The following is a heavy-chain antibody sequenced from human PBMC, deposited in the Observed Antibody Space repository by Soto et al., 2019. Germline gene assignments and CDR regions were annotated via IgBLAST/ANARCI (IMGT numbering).Heavy chain of an antibody. Sequence: GGSLRLSCAASGFTFINYAMAWVRQAPGKGLEWVSGISKSGDSKYYADSVNGRFTISRDNSKNTLYLQLSSLGAEDTALYYCAKLNSRTILKGNGFDPWGQGTLVTVSS. V-gene: IGHV3-23*01. CDR1: GFTFINYA. D-gene: IGHD3-3*01. CDR3: AKLNSRTILKGNGFDP. CDR2: ISKSGDSK. J-gene: IGHJ5*02.